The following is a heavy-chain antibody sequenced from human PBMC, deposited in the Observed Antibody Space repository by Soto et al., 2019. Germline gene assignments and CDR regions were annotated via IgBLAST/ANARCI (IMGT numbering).Heavy chain of an antibody. CDR2: INPSGGST. D-gene: IGHD3-22*01. J-gene: IGHJ4*02. Sequence: ASVKVSCKASGYTFTSHYVNWVRPAPGQRPEWMGMINPSGGSTSYPQKFQGRVTMTRDTSTATVYMELRNLTSDDTAVYYCARDGRYDSMGYPPDYWGQGTRVTVSS. CDR1: GYTFTSHY. V-gene: IGHV1-46*01. CDR3: ARDGRYDSMGYPPDY.